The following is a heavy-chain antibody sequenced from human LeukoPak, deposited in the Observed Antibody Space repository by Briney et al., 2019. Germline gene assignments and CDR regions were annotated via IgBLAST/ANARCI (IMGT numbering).Heavy chain of an antibody. CDR2: INPDGRST. J-gene: IGHJ4*02. CDR3: ARSSGSYYN. Sequence: PGGSLRLSCEASGLPFSSYWMHWVRQVPGKSLVWVSRINPDGRSTHYADSVKGRFTISRDNSKNTLYLQMNSLRAEDTAVYYCARSSGSYYNWGQGTLVTVSS. D-gene: IGHD3-10*01. V-gene: IGHV3-74*01. CDR1: GLPFSSYW.